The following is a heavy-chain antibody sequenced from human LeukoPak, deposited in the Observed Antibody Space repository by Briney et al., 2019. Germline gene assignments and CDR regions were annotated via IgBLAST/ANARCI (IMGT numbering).Heavy chain of an antibody. CDR1: GFTFSDYY. D-gene: IGHD1-26*01. J-gene: IGHJ4*01. CDR3: ARLRRGNYWVAWDY. CDR2: ISSSSSYT. V-gene: IGHV3-11*03. Sequence: PGGSLRLSCAASGFTFSDYYMSWIRQAPGKGLEWVSYISSSSSYTNYADSVKGRFTISRDNAKNSLYLQMNSLRAEDTAVYYCARLRRGNYWVAWDYWGQGTLVTVSS.